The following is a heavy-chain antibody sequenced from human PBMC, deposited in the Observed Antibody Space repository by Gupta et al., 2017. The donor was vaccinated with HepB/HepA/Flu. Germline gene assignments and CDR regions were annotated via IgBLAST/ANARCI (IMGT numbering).Heavy chain of an antibody. Sequence: EVQLLGSGGGLVQPGGSLRLSCAASGLTFSSYAMSWVRQAPGKGLEWVSGISVSDGSTKYADSVKVRFTISRDNSKNRLYLQMNSLRAEDTAVYYCAKVVRGATGAFDYWGQGTLVTVSS. J-gene: IGHJ4*02. CDR2: ISVSDGST. V-gene: IGHV3-23*01. D-gene: IGHD1-26*01. CDR3: AKVVRGATGAFDY. CDR1: GLTFSSYA.